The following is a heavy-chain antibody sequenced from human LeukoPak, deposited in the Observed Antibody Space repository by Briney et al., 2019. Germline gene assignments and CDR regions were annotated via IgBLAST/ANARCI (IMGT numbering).Heavy chain of an antibody. D-gene: IGHD5-12*01. CDR3: ARDITQNKIVATARDY. CDR2: IIPILGIA. Sequence: SVKVSCKASGGTFSSYAISWVRQAPGQGLEWMGRIIPILGIANYAQKFQGRVTITADKSTSTAYMELSSLRSEDTAVYYCARDITQNKIVATARDYWGQGTLVTVSS. CDR1: GGTFSSYA. J-gene: IGHJ4*02. V-gene: IGHV1-69*04.